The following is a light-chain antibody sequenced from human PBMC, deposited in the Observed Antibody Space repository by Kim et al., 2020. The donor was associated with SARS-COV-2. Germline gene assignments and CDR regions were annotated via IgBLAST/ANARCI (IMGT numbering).Light chain of an antibody. CDR2: FAS. CDR1: QGIRNW. J-gene: IGKJ4*01. CDR3: QQADSFPLT. V-gene: IGKV1-12*01. Sequence: DIQMTQSPSSVSASVGDRVTITCWASQGIRNWLVWYQQKPGKAPKLLISFASTLQSGVPSRFSGSGSGTDFTLTISSLQPEDFATYYCQQADSFPLTFGGGTKVDIK.